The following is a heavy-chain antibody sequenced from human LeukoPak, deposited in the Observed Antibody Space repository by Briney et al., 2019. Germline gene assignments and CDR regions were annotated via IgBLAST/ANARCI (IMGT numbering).Heavy chain of an antibody. J-gene: IGHJ4*02. CDR1: GFTFSSHG. D-gene: IGHD5-12*01. Sequence: GGSLRLSCAASGFTFSSHGMNWVRQAPGKGLEWVSGISPSGGITYYTDSVKGRFTISRDNSKNTLYLQMNSLRAEDTAVYYCAKVERASGYWGQGTLVTVSS. CDR3: AKVERASGY. CDR2: ISPSGGIT. V-gene: IGHV3-23*01.